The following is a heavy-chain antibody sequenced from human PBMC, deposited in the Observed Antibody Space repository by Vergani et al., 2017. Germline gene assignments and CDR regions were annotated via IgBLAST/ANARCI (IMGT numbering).Heavy chain of an antibody. J-gene: IGHJ6*03. Sequence: QLQLQESGSGLVKLSQTLSLTCAVSGDSITNGGFSWTWIRQPPGKGPEWIGYIFPSGNSDYNPSLKNRVSISLDKSKNQFSLWVNSVTAADTAVYFCARASLRALVGYYYYMDVWGKGKTVVVSS. D-gene: IGHD3-16*02. CDR1: GDSITNGGFS. V-gene: IGHV4-30-2*01. CDR3: ARASLRALVGYYYYMDV. CDR2: IFPSGNS.